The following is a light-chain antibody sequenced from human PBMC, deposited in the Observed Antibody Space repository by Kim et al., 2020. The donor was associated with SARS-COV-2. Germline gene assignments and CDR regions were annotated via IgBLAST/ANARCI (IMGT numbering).Light chain of an antibody. V-gene: IGLV3-19*01. J-gene: IGLJ2*01. CDR1: SLRSYY. CDR2: GKN. Sequence: SSELTQDHAVSVALGQTVRITCQGDSLRSYYATWYQQKPGQAPILVIYGKNNRPPGIPDRFSGSSSGNTASLTITGTQAGDEADYYCNSRDSNDNVVFGG. CDR3: NSRDSNDNVV.